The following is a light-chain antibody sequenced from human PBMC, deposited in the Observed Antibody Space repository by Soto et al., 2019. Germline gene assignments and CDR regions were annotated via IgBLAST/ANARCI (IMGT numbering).Light chain of an antibody. V-gene: IGKV3-11*01. CDR1: QSVSSY. Sequence: EIVLTQSPATLSLSPGERATLSCRASQSVSSYLAWYQHIPGQAPRLLIYDASNRASGIPARFSGSGSGTDFTLTISSLEPEDFAVYYCQQRSNWGITFGPGTKVDIK. CDR3: QQRSNWGIT. CDR2: DAS. J-gene: IGKJ3*01.